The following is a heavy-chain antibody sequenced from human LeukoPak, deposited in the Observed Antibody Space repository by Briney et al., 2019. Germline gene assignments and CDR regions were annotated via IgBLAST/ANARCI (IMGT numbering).Heavy chain of an antibody. CDR1: GGSVSSGDYY. CDR2: IYYSGST. Sequence: PSETLSLTCTVSGGSVSSGDYYWRWIRQPPGTGLEWIVYIYYSGSTYYNPSLKSRVTISVDTSKNQFSLKLSSVTAADTAVYYCAREGSGIAVAGNGFDPWGQGTLVTVSS. D-gene: IGHD6-19*01. V-gene: IGHV4-30-4*01. CDR3: AREGSGIAVAGNGFDP. J-gene: IGHJ5*02.